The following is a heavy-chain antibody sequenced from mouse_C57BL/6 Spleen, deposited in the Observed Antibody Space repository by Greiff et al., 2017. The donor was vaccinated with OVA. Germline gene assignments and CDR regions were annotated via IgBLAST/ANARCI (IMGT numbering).Heavy chain of an antibody. J-gene: IGHJ3*01. CDR2: IDPSDSET. D-gene: IGHD2-3*01. CDR1: GYTFTSYW. CDR3: ARLDGYYSAWFAY. V-gene: IGHV1-52*01. Sequence: QVQLQQPGAELVRPGSSVKLSCKASGYTFTSYWMHWVKQRPIQGLEWIGNIDPSDSETPYNQKFKDKATLTVDKSSSTAYMQLSSLTSADSAVYYCARLDGYYSAWFAYWGQGTLVTVSA.